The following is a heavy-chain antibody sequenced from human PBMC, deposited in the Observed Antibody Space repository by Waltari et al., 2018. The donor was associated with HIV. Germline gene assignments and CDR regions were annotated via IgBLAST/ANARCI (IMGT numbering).Heavy chain of an antibody. D-gene: IGHD3-10*01. CDR1: GFTFSRYC. J-gene: IGHJ4*02. CDR3: ARGGFYGSGSKVN. V-gene: IGHV3-7*04. CDR2: IKQDGSEK. Sequence: EVQLVESGGGLVQPGGSLRISCAASGFTFSRYCMSLVRLAPGKGVEWVGNIKQDGSEKYYVDSGNGRFTISRDNAENSLYLQMNSLRAEDTAVYYCARGGFYGSGSKVNWGQGTLVTVSS.